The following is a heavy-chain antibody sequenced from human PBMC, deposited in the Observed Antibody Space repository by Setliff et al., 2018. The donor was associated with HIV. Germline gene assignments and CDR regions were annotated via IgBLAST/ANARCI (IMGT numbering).Heavy chain of an antibody. V-gene: IGHV4-61*09. J-gene: IGHJ4*02. CDR3: GRGCQSSGYGIEL. CDR2: IYTAGAI. D-gene: IGHD5-12*01. Sequence: PSETLSLTCSVSGGSISSGNYYWGWTRQPAGKGLEWIGHIYTAGAIKYNPSLKSRITISVDKSKNQFSLKLNSVTAADTAMYYCGRGCQSSGYGIELWGQGTQVTVSS. CDR1: GGSISSGNYY.